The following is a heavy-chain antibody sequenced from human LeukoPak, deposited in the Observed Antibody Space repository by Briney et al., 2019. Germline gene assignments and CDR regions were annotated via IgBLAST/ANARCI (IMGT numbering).Heavy chain of an antibody. CDR3: ARTDSNGYYADY. CDR2: IYYSGST. J-gene: IGHJ4*02. Sequence: TLSLTCTVSGGSISSSSYYWGWIRQHPGKGLEWIGYIYYSGSTYYNPSLKSRVIISVDTSKNQFSLKLSSVTAADTAVYYCARTDSNGYYADYWGQGTLVTVSS. V-gene: IGHV4-31*03. D-gene: IGHD3-22*01. CDR1: GGSISSSSYY.